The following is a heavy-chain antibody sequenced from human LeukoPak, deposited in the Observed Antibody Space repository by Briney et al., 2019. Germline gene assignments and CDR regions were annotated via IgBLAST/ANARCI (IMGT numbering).Heavy chain of an antibody. Sequence: GGSLRLSCAASGFTFSSYEMNWVRQAPGKGLEWVSYISSSGSTIYYADSVRGRFTISRDNSKNTLYLQMNSLRAEDTAVYYCAKYSHDSSGSYDYWGQGTLVTVSS. CDR2: ISSSGSTI. V-gene: IGHV3-48*03. J-gene: IGHJ4*02. D-gene: IGHD3-22*01. CDR3: AKYSHDSSGSYDY. CDR1: GFTFSSYE.